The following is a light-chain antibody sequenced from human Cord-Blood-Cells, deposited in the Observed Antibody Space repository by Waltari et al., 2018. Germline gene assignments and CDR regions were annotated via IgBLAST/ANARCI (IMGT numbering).Light chain of an antibody. V-gene: IGLV2-14*03. Sequence: QSALTQPASVSGSPGQSITISCTGTSSDVGGYNYVSWYQQHPGKAPKLMIYDVSNRPSGVSNRFSCSKSGNTAPLTISGLQAEGEADYFCISYTSSSTLVFGRGTKLAVL. J-gene: IGLJ3*02. CDR3: ISYTSSSTLV. CDR2: DVS. CDR1: SSDVGGYNY.